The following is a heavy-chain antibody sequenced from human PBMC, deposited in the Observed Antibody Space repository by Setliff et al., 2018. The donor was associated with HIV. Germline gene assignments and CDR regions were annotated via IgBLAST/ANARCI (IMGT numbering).Heavy chain of an antibody. CDR3: ASVGSNSWSVDFGY. V-gene: IGHV4-61*09. J-gene: IGHJ4*02. CDR1: GGSISSGSYY. D-gene: IGHD6-13*01. CDR2: IYTSGST. Sequence: SETLSLTCTVSGGSISSGSYYWSWIRQPAGKGLEWIGHIYTSGSTNYNPSLKSRVTISVDTSKNQFSLKLSSVTAADTAVYYCASVGSNSWSVDFGYWGQGTLVTVSS.